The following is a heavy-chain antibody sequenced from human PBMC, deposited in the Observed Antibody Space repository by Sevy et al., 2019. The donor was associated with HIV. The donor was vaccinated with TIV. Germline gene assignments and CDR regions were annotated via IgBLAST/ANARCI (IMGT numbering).Heavy chain of an antibody. Sequence: GGSLRLSCAASGFTFSSYGMHWVRQAPGKGLEWVAAIWYDGSNKYYADSVKGRFTISRDNSKNTLYLQMNSLRAEDTAVYYCARDQVTIFGVVKWGNFDYWGQGTLVTVSS. CDR2: IWYDGSNK. V-gene: IGHV3-33*01. D-gene: IGHD3-3*01. CDR1: GFTFSSYG. CDR3: ARDQVTIFGVVKWGNFDY. J-gene: IGHJ4*02.